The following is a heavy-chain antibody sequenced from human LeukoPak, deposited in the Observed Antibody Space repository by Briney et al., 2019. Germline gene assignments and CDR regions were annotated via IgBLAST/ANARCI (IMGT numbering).Heavy chain of an antibody. CDR1: GDSTSSFY. J-gene: IGHJ6*02. CDR3: ARDNPVDYYNNYGMDV. Sequence: KASETLSLTCIVSGDSTSSFYWNWIRQSAGKGLEWIGRFYNSGNIKYNPSLKSRVTMSVDTSQKQFSLKLSSVTAADTVVYYCARDNPVDYYNNYGMDVWGQGITVTVSS. CDR2: FYNSGNI. V-gene: IGHV4-4*07.